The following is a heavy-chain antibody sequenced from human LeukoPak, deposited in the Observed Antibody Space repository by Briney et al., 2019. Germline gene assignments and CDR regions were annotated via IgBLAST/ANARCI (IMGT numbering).Heavy chain of an antibody. V-gene: IGHV3-21*01. CDR1: GFTFSSYS. J-gene: IGHJ4*02. CDR3: ARELRFLEWLLDY. Sequence: GGSLRLSCAASGFTFSSYSMNWVRQAPGKGLEWVSSISSSSSYIYYADSVKGRFTISRDNAKNSLYLQMNSLRAEDTAVYNCARELRFLEWLLDYWGQGTLVTVSS. CDR2: ISSSSSYI. D-gene: IGHD3-3*01.